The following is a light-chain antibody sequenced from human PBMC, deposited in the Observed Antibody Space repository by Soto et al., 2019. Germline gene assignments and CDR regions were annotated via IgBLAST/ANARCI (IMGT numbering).Light chain of an antibody. Sequence: EIVLTQSPVTLSVSPGEGATLSCRASQSVSSNLAWYQQKPGQAPRLLIYGASTRANGVPARFSGGGSGTEFTLTISSLQSEDFALYYCQQYRTFGQGTKVEIK. V-gene: IGKV3-15*01. CDR2: GAS. CDR1: QSVSSN. CDR3: QQYRT. J-gene: IGKJ1*01.